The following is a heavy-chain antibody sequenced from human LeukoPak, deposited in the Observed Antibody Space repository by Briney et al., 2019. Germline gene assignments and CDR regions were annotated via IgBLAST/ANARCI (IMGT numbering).Heavy chain of an antibody. V-gene: IGHV1-69*04. CDR1: GYTFTSYG. D-gene: IGHD6-19*01. Sequence: SVKVSCKASGYTFTSYGISWVRQAPGQGLEWMGRIIPILDIANYAQKFQGRVTITADKSTSTAYMELSSLRSEDTAVYYCARSIAVAGTFLYYWGQGTLVTVSS. CDR3: ARSIAVAGTFLYY. CDR2: IIPILDIA. J-gene: IGHJ4*02.